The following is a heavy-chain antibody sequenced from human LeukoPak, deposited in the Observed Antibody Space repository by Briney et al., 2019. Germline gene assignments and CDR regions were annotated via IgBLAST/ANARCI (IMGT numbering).Heavy chain of an antibody. CDR1: GFTFSSYG. V-gene: IGHV3-30*18. D-gene: IGHD6-13*01. Sequence: GRSLRLSCAASGFTFSSYGMHWVRQAPGKGLEWVAVISYDGSNKYYADSVKGRFTISRDNSKNTLYLQMNSLRAEDTAVYYCAKDLRQQLPRGAFDIWGQGTMVTVSS. CDR2: ISYDGSNK. CDR3: AKDLRQQLPRGAFDI. J-gene: IGHJ3*02.